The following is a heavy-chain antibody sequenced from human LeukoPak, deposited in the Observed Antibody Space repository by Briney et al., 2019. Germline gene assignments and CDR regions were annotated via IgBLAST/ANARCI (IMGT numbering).Heavy chain of an antibody. CDR2: INPHSGGT. J-gene: IGHJ5*02. D-gene: IGHD2-2*01. CDR1: GYTFTGYY. V-gene: IGHV1-2*02. CDR3: ARGSAIPSWFDP. Sequence: GASVKVSCKASGYTFTGYYMHWVRQAPGQGLEWMGWINPHSGGTNYAQKFQGRVTMTRDTSISTAYMELRRLRSDDTAVYYCARGSAIPSWFDPWGQGTLVTVSS.